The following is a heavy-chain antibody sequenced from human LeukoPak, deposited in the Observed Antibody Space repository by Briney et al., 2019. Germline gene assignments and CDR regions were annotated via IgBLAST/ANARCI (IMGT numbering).Heavy chain of an antibody. V-gene: IGHV1-8*03. D-gene: IGHD5-12*01. CDR1: GYTFTSYD. CDR3: ARRPYEHYYYYYMDV. CDR2: MNPNSGNT. J-gene: IGHJ6*03. Sequence: ASVKVSCKASGYTFTSYDINWVRQATGQGLEWMGWMNPNSGNTGYAQKFQGRVTITRNTSISTAYMELSSLRSEDTAVYYCARRPYEHYYYYYMDVWGKGTTVTVSS.